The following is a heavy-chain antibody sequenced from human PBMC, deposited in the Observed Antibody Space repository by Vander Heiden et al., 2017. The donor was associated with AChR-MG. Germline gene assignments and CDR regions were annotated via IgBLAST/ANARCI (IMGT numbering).Heavy chain of an antibody. V-gene: IGHV3-48*03. CDR2: ISNSGTNV. Sequence: EVQPVESGGGLVQPGGSLRLSCAASAFTFSSFEMNWGRQAPGKVLEWVSYISNSGTNVNYADSVKGRFTISRDNAKKSLYLQMNSLRAEDTAVYYCARDELGYGYWGQGTLVTVSS. J-gene: IGHJ4*02. D-gene: IGHD5-18*01. CDR3: ARDELGYGY. CDR1: AFTFSSFE.